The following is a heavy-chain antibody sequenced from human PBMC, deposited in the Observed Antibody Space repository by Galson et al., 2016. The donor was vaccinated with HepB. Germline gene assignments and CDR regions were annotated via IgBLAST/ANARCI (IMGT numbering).Heavy chain of an antibody. CDR3: ARDLVYPGDYGKYYYYGMDV. J-gene: IGHJ6*02. CDR1: GFTFSSFE. D-gene: IGHD4-17*01. Sequence: SLRLSCAASGFTFSSFEMNWVRQAPGKGLEWLSYISSSGTTIYYADSVKGRFTISRDNARNSLYLQMNSLRAEDTAVYYCARDLVYPGDYGKYYYYGMDVWGQGTTVTVSS. CDR2: ISSSGTTI. V-gene: IGHV3-48*03.